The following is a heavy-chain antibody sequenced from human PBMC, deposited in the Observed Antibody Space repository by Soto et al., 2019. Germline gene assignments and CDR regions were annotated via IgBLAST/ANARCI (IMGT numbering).Heavy chain of an antibody. CDR3: MTYADRNVLGH. Sequence: GGSLRLSCAASGFIFRNDWMNWVRQAPGKGLEWVARIKTKIDGGITEYAAPVKGIFFISRDDSQNTLFLQMNSLQNEDTAMYYCMTYADRNVLGHWGQGTLVTVSS. V-gene: IGHV3-15*01. D-gene: IGHD2-2*01. CDR2: IKTKIDGGIT. CDR1: GFIFRNDW. J-gene: IGHJ4*02.